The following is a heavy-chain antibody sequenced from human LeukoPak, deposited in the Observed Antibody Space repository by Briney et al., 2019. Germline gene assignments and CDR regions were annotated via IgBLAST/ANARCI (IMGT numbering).Heavy chain of an antibody. Sequence: PGGSLRLSCAASGFTFSSYSMNWVRQAPGKGLEWVSSISSSSSYIYYADSVKGRFTISRDNAKNSLYLQMNSLRAEDTAVYYCARGNWGNLPDAFDIWGQGTMVTVSS. J-gene: IGHJ3*02. CDR3: ARGNWGNLPDAFDI. CDR2: ISSSSSYI. V-gene: IGHV3-21*01. CDR1: GFTFSSYS. D-gene: IGHD7-27*01.